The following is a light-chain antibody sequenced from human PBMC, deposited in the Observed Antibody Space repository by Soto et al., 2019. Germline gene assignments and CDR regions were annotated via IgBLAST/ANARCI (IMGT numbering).Light chain of an antibody. V-gene: IGKV3-20*01. Sequence: EIVLTQSPGTLSLSPGERATLSFRASQSVSSSFLAWYQQKPGQAPRLLIYGASSRATGIPDRFSGSGSGTDFTLTISRLESEDFAVYYCQQYGSSAYTCGQGTKLEIK. CDR2: GAS. CDR3: QQYGSSAYT. J-gene: IGKJ2*01. CDR1: QSVSSSF.